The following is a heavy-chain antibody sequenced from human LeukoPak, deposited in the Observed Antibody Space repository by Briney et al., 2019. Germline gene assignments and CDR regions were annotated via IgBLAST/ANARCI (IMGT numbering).Heavy chain of an antibody. D-gene: IGHD6-13*01. CDR3: AGGDIAAAGTMVLRY. Sequence: GGSLRLSCAASGLTFDDYAMPWVRQAPGKGLEWVSGISWNSGSIGYADSVKGRFTISRDNAKNSLYLQMNSLRAEDMALYYCAGGDIAAAGTMVLRYWGQGTLVTVSS. J-gene: IGHJ4*02. V-gene: IGHV3-9*03. CDR2: ISWNSGSI. CDR1: GLTFDDYA.